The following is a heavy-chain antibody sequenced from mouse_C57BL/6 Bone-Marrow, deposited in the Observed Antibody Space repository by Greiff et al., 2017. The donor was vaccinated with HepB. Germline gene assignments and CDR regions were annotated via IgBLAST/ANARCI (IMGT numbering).Heavy chain of an antibody. V-gene: IGHV1-64*01. J-gene: IGHJ1*03. Sequence: QVQLQQPGAELVKPGASVKLSCTASGYTFTSYWMHWVKQRPGQGLEWIGMIHPNSGSTNYNEKFKSKATLTVDKSSSTVYMQLSSLTSEDSAVYYCARGDYDYDAWYFDVWGTGTTVTVSS. CDR1: GYTFTSYW. CDR3: ARGDYDYDAWYFDV. CDR2: IHPNSGST. D-gene: IGHD2-4*01.